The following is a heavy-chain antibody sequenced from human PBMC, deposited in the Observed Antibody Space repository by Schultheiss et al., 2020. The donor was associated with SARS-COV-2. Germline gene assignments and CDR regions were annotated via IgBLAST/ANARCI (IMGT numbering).Heavy chain of an antibody. Sequence: GGSLRLSCEASGFTFTSYSMIWVRQAPGKGLEWVSFIRSSSSYTYYADSVKGRFTISRDNAKNSLYLQMNSLRAEDTAVYYCARDSGRRPLYGMDVWGQGTTVTVSS. V-gene: IGHV3-21*01. CDR2: IRSSSSYT. D-gene: IGHD3-10*01. J-gene: IGHJ6*02. CDR3: ARDSGRRPLYGMDV. CDR1: GFTFTSYS.